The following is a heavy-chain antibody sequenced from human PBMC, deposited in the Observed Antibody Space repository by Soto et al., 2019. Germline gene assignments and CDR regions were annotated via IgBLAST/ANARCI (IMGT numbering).Heavy chain of an antibody. V-gene: IGHV4-39*01. D-gene: IGHD1-26*01. J-gene: IGHJ3*02. Sequence: QLQLQGSGPGLVKPSETLSLTCTVSGGSISSSSYYWGWIRQPPGKVLEWIGSFYYSWSTYYNPSLETRVTTSIATSKKQCSLKLTSVTAADTAVYYCVCGWLLHAFDIWGQGTVVTVSS. CDR3: VCGWLLHAFDI. CDR2: FYYSWST. CDR1: GGSISSSSYY.